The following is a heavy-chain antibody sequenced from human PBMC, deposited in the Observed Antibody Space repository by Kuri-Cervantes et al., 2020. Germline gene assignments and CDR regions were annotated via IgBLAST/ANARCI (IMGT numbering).Heavy chain of an antibody. Sequence: LSLTCAASRFTVDDYAMHWVWQAPGKGLEWVSDISWKSGSIGYADSVKGRFIISRDNAKNSLYLQMNSLRGEDTAVYYCSKDRYSSSSEVDYWGQGTLVTVSS. J-gene: IGHJ4*02. V-gene: IGHV3-9*01. CDR1: RFTVDDYA. CDR3: SKDRYSSSSEVDY. D-gene: IGHD6-6*01. CDR2: ISWKSGSI.